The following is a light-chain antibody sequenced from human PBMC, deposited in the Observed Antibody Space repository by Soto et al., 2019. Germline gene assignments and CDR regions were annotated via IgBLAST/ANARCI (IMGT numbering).Light chain of an antibody. CDR2: EDT. CDR3: CSYAGSRNVV. CDR1: SGVFRSHNL. J-gene: IGLJ2*01. V-gene: IGLV2-23*01. Sequence: QSVLTQPASVSGSPGQSITVSCTRTSGVFRSHNLVSWYQHHPDKAPKLVISEDTQRPSGVSDRFSGSRSGNTASLTISGLQAEDEADYYCCSYAGSRNVVFGGGTKVTVL.